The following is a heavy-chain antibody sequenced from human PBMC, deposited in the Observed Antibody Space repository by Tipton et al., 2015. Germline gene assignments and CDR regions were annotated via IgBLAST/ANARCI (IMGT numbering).Heavy chain of an antibody. CDR1: GGSISISRYY. CDR2: MYYSGRT. Sequence: TLSLTCTVSGGSISISRYYWSWIRQPPGKGLEWIGSMYYSGRTYYNPSLKSRITISVDTSKNQLSLKLSSVTAADTAMYFCSRQSDYCSGANCYAALNYWGQGTLVTVSS. D-gene: IGHD2-15*01. J-gene: IGHJ4*02. V-gene: IGHV4-39*01. CDR3: SRQSDYCSGANCYAALNY.